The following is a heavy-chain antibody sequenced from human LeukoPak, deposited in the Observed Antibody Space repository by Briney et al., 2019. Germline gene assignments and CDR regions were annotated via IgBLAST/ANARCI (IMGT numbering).Heavy chain of an antibody. Sequence: ASVKVPCKASGGTFSSYAISWVRQAPGQGLEWMGRIIPIFGTANYAQKFQGRVTITTDESTSTAYMELSSLRSEDTAVYYCARDIAVTLPYYYYMDVWGKGTTVTVSS. CDR1: GGTFSSYA. CDR2: IIPIFGTA. CDR3: ARDIAVTLPYYYYMDV. V-gene: IGHV1-69*05. J-gene: IGHJ6*03. D-gene: IGHD4-17*01.